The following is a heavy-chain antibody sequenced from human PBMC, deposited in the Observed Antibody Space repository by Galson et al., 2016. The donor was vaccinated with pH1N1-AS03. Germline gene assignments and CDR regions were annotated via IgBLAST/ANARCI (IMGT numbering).Heavy chain of an antibody. CDR2: IRGTSQIT. CDR1: GFTFSTFA. J-gene: IGHJ4*02. CDR3: ARLSGMVPTEYYFAS. V-gene: IGHV3-23*01. D-gene: IGHD3-3*01. Sequence: SLRLSCAASGFTFSTFAMSWVRRAPGKGLEWVSLIRGTSQITYYAASVKGRFTISKDNSKRTLFLQMNSLRADDTAIYYCARLSGMVPTEYYFASWGQGTLVAVSS.